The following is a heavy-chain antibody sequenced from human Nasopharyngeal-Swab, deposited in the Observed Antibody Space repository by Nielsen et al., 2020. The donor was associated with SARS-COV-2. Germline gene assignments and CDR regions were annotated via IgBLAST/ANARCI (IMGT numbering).Heavy chain of an antibody. J-gene: IGHJ6*02. D-gene: IGHD1-26*01. Sequence: WVRQAPGQRLEWMGWINAGNGNTKYSQKFQGRVIITRDTSASTAYMELSSLRSEDTAVYYCARRTIVGASYGMDVWGQGTTVTVSS. CDR2: INAGNGNT. CDR3: ARRTIVGASYGMDV. V-gene: IGHV1-3*01.